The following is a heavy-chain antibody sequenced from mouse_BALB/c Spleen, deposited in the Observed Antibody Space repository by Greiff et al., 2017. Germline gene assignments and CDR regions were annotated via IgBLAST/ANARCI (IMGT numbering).Heavy chain of an antibody. CDR2: ISSGGST. CDR1: GFTFSSYA. D-gene: IGHD2-1*01. J-gene: IGHJ3*01. Sequence: EVQRVESGGGLVKPGGSLKLSCAASGFTFSSYAMSWVRQTPGKRLEWVASISSGGSTYYPDSVKGRFTISRDNARNILYLQMSSLRSEDTAMYYCARGGPYGNYFAYWGQGTLVTVSA. V-gene: IGHV5-6-5*01. CDR3: ARGGPYGNYFAY.